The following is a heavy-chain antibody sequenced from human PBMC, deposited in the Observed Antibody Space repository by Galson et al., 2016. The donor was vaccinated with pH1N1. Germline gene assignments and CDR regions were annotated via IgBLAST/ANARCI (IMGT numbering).Heavy chain of an antibody. V-gene: IGHV3-7*01. D-gene: IGHD1-26*01. CDR1: GFTLSSYW. CDR3: VRAVGRAEAH. CDR2: MNQDGNKK. Sequence: SLRLSCAASGFTLSSYWMSWVRQAPGKGPEWVANMNQDGNKKYYVDSVKGRFIISRDYSKNSLYLQMNSLRAEDTEMYYCVRAVGRAEAHWGQGTLVTVSS. J-gene: IGHJ4*02.